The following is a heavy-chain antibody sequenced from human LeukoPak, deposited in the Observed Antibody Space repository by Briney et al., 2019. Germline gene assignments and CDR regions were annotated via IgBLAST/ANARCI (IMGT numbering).Heavy chain of an antibody. Sequence: GRSLRFSCAASGFTFSSYGMHWVRQAPDKGLEWVAVIWYDGSNKYYADSVKGRFTISRDNSKNTLYLQMNSLRAEDTAVYYCARDLRSSSSGGIDYWGQGTLVTVSS. CDR2: IWYDGSNK. V-gene: IGHV3-33*08. CDR1: GFTFSSYG. CDR3: ARDLRSSSSGGIDY. D-gene: IGHD6-6*01. J-gene: IGHJ4*02.